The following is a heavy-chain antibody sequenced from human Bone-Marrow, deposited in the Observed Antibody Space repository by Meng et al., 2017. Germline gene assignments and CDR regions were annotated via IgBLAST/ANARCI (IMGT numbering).Heavy chain of an antibody. V-gene: IGHV4-39*07. CDR1: GGSISSSSYY. D-gene: IGHD5-18*01. CDR2: IYYSGST. Sequence: SETLSLTCTVSGGSISSSSYYWGWIRQPPGKGLEWIGSIYYSGSTYYNPSLKSRVTISVDTSKNQFSLKLSSVTAADTAVYYCARTVQLWLMGFDYWGQGTLVTVPS. CDR3: ARTVQLWLMGFDY. J-gene: IGHJ4*02.